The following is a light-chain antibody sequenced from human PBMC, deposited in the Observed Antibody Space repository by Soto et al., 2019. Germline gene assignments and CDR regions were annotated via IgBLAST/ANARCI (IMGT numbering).Light chain of an antibody. CDR1: SSDVGRYNH. J-gene: IGLJ2*01. CDR2: EVS. V-gene: IGLV2-14*01. Sequence: QSALTQPASVSGSPGQSITISCTGTSSDVGRYNHVSWYQHHPGKAPKLIISEVSNRPSGVSNRFSGSKSGYTASLTISGLQAEDEADYYCATWDDTLTAVVFGGGTKLTVL. CDR3: ATWDDTLTAVV.